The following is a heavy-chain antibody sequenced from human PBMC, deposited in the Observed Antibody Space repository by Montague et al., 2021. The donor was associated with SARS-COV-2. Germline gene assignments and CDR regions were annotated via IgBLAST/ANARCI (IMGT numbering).Heavy chain of an antibody. Sequence: SETLSLTCCVSSGSIISSGYYWGWIRQPPGKGLEWIGGIYSSGSTYYNPSLKSRVTISMDTSKNQFSLKLTSVTAADTAVYYCARHTRGWHPFDFWGQGTLVTVSS. CDR3: ARHTRGWHPFDF. J-gene: IGHJ4*01. V-gene: IGHV4-39*01. CDR1: SGSIISSGYY. D-gene: IGHD6-19*01. CDR2: IYSSGST.